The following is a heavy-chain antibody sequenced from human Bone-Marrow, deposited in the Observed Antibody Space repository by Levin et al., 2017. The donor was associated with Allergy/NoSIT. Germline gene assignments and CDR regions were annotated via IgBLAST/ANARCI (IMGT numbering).Heavy chain of an antibody. CDR2: IYSGGST. V-gene: IGHV3-53*01. J-gene: IGHJ5*02. CDR3: ARHPRVLRFLEWDWFDP. CDR1: GFTVSSHY. D-gene: IGHD3-3*01. Sequence: GESLKISCAASGFTVSSHYMSWVRQAPGKGLEWVSVIYSGGSTYYADSVKGRFTISRDNSKNTLYLQMNSLRAEDTAVYYCARHPRVLRFLEWDWFDPWGQGTLVTVSS.